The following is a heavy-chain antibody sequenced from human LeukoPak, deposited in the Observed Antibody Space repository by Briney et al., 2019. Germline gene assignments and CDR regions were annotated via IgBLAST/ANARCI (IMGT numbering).Heavy chain of an antibody. V-gene: IGHV4-34*01. CDR3: ARYCSGGSCYGMDV. D-gene: IGHD2-15*01. CDR1: GGSFSGYY. CDR2: INHSGST. J-gene: IGHJ6*04. Sequence: SETLSLTCAVYGGSFSGYYRSWIRQPPGKGLEWIGEINHSGSTNYNPSLKSRVTISVDTSKNQFSLKLSSVTAADTAVYYCARYCSGGSCYGMDVWGKGTTVTVSS.